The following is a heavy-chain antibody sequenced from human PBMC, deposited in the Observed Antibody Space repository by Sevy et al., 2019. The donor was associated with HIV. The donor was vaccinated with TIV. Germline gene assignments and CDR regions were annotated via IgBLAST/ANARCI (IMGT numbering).Heavy chain of an antibody. Sequence: GGSLRLSCAASGFAFSSHAMHWVRQAPGKGLEWVAVISYEGTETFYAASVEGRFTISRDNSKNMLSLLINSLRPEDAAVDYCARDGGNSVKWYPLYWGHGTLVTVSS. V-gene: IGHV3-30-3*01. D-gene: IGHD2-2*01. CDR1: GFAFSSHA. J-gene: IGHJ4*01. CDR2: ISYEGTET. CDR3: ARDGGNSVKWYPLY.